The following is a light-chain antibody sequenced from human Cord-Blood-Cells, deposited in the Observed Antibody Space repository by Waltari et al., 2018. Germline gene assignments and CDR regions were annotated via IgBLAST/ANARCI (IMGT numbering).Light chain of an antibody. J-gene: IGLJ1*01. V-gene: IGLV2-23*03. CDR1: SSDVGSYNL. CDR2: EGS. CDR3: CSYAGSSTFYV. Sequence: QSALTQPPSVSGSPGPSLTISCTGTSSDVGSYNLVSWYQQHPGKAPKLMIYEGSKRPSGVSNRFSGSKSGNTASLTISGLQAEDEADYYCCSYAGSSTFYVFGTGTKVTVL.